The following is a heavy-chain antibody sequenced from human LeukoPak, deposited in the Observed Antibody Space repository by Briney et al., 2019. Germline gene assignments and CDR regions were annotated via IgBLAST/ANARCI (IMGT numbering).Heavy chain of an antibody. CDR2: IKSTTDGGTT. CDR3: TTDGLSVY. CDR1: GFTFNNVW. Sequence: AGSLRRTCVASGFTFNNVWMSWVRPAPGKGLEWVGRIKSTTDGGTTDYAAPVKGRFSISRDDSKNTLYLQMNSLKTEDTAVYYCTTDGLSVYWGQGTLVNV. J-gene: IGHJ4*02. V-gene: IGHV3-15*01.